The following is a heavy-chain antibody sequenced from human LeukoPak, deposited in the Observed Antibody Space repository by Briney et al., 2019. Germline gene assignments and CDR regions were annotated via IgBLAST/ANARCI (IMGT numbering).Heavy chain of an antibody. D-gene: IGHD3-3*01. V-gene: IGHV4-38-2*02. J-gene: IGHJ6*03. Sequence: SETLSLTCTVSGYSISSGYYWGWIRQPPGKGLEWIGSIYHSGSTYYNPSLKSRGTISVDTSKNQFSLKLSSVTAADTAVYYCARDREKTYYDFWSGYSTGYMDVWGKGTTVTVSS. CDR1: GYSISSGYY. CDR2: IYHSGST. CDR3: ARDREKTYYDFWSGYSTGYMDV.